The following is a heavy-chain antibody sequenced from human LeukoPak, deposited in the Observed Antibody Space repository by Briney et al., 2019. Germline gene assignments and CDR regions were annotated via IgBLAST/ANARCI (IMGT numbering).Heavy chain of an antibody. D-gene: IGHD6-19*01. J-gene: IGHJ4*02. Sequence: SETLSLTCAVYGGSFSGYYWSWIRQPPGKGLEWIGEINHSGSTNYNPSLKSRVTISVDTSKSQFSLKLSSVTAADTAVYYCAGGIAVAGPPDYWGQGTLVTVSS. CDR3: AGGIAVAGPPDY. CDR1: GGSFSGYY. CDR2: INHSGST. V-gene: IGHV4-34*01.